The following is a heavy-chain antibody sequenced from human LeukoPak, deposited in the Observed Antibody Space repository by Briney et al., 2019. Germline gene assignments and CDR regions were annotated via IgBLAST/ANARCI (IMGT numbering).Heavy chain of an antibody. J-gene: IGHJ4*02. CDR1: GGTFSSYA. CDR2: MNPNSGNT. V-gene: IGHV1-8*03. D-gene: IGHD2-21*01. CDR3: ARDLGEGDY. Sequence: ASVKVSCKASGGTFSSYAISWVRQAPGQGLEWMGWMNPNSGNTGYAQKFQGRVTITRNTSISTAYMELSSLRSEDTAVYYCARDLGEGDYWGQGTLVTVSS.